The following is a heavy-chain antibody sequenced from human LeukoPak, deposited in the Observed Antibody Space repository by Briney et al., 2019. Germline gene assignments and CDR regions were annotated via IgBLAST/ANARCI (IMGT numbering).Heavy chain of an antibody. V-gene: IGHV3-21*01. CDR2: ISSSSGYI. CDR3: ARGKTTLDYGDYNYGMDV. CDR1: GFTFSSYS. D-gene: IGHD4-17*01. Sequence: GGSLRLSCASSGFTFSSYSMNWVRQAAGKGLEWVSSISSSSGYIYYADSVKGRFTISRDNAKNSLYLQMNSLRAEDTAVYYCARGKTTLDYGDYNYGMDVWGQGTTVTVSS. J-gene: IGHJ6*02.